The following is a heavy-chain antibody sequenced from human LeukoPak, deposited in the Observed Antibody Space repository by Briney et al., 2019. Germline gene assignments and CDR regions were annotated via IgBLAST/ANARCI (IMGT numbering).Heavy chain of an antibody. V-gene: IGHV3-74*01. CDR3: ARGKNWAFDY. CDR1: GFTFSSYW. J-gene: IGHJ4*02. CDR2: IKSDGSTT. D-gene: IGHD7-27*01. Sequence: PGGSLRLSCTVSGFTFSSYWMQWVRQAPGKGLVWVSWIKSDGSTTNYADSVKGRFTISRDNSKNTLYLKMNSLRPEDTAVYYCARGKNWAFDYWGQGTLVTVSS.